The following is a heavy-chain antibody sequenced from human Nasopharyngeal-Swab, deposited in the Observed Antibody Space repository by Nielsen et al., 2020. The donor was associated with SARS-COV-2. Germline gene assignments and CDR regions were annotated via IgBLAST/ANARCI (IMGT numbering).Heavy chain of an antibody. V-gene: IGHV1-18*01. CDR2: ISVYNGNT. Sequence: ASVKVSCKASGYTFANYGVSWVRQVPGQGLEWMGWISVYNGNTGYAQNFQGRVTVTTDTSTNTGYLELRSLRSDDTAVYYCARGNGWYPDHWGQGTLVTVSS. CDR1: GYTFANYG. D-gene: IGHD6-19*01. J-gene: IGHJ4*02. CDR3: ARGNGWYPDH.